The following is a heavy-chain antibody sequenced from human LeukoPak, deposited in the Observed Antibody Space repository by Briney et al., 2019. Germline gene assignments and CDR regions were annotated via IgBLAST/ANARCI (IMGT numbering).Heavy chain of an antibody. J-gene: IGHJ5*02. CDR3: AREGTLKASDWFDP. Sequence: GGSLRLSCAASGFTFSSYSMNWVRQAPGKGLEWVSSISSSSSYIYYADSVKGRFTISRDNAKNSLYLQMNSLRAEDTAVYYCAREGTLKASDWFDPWGQGTLVTVSS. V-gene: IGHV3-21*01. D-gene: IGHD3-10*01. CDR1: GFTFSSYS. CDR2: ISSSSSYI.